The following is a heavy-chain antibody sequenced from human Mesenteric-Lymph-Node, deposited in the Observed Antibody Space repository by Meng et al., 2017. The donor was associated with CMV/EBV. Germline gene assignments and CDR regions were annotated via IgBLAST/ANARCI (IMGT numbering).Heavy chain of an antibody. D-gene: IGHD3-22*01. CDR2: INNDAMST. J-gene: IGHJ4*01. CDR1: GFTFSTYW. Sequence: GESLKISCAASGFTFSTYWMHWVRQAPGKGLVWVSTINNDAMSTTYADSVKGRFTISRDNSNSTLHLEMISLRPEDTAVYYCARDTPVYYDSSASPFDYWGQGTLVTVSS. V-gene: IGHV3-74*01. CDR3: ARDTPVYYDSSASPFDY.